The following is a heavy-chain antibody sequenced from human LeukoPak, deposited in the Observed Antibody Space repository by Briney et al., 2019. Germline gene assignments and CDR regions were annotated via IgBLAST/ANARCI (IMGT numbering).Heavy chain of an antibody. CDR2: IIPIFGTA. D-gene: IGHD2-2*02. CDR1: GYTFTGYY. CDR3: ARGPAHCSSTSCYRYFDY. Sequence: AASVTVSCKASGYTFTGYYMHWVRQAPGQGLEWMGGIIPIFGTANYAQKFQGRVTITADESTSTAYMELSSLRSEDTAVYYCARGPAHCSSTSCYRYFDYWGQGTLVTVSS. J-gene: IGHJ4*02. V-gene: IGHV1-69*13.